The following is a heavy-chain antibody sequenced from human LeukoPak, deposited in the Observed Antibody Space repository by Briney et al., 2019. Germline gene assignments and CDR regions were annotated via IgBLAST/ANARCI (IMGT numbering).Heavy chain of an antibody. J-gene: IGHJ4*02. CDR3: ARAEYGDYGWTYYFDY. CDR2: ISYDGSNK. V-gene: IGHV3-30-3*01. D-gene: IGHD4-17*01. Sequence: GGSLRLSCAASGFTFSSYAMHWVRQAPGKGLEWVAVISYDGSNKYYADSVKGRFTISRDNSKNTLYLQMNSLRAEDTAVYYCARAEYGDYGWTYYFDYWGQGTLVTVSS. CDR1: GFTFSSYA.